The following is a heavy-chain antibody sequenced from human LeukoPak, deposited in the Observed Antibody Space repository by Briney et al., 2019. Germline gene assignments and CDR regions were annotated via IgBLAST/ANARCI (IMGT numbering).Heavy chain of an antibody. CDR1: GYTFTSYA. D-gene: IGHD6-19*01. Sequence: EASVKVSCKASGYTFTSYAMNWVPQAPGQGLEWMGWINTNTGNPTYAQGFTGRFVFSLDTSVSTAYLQISSLKAEDTAVYYCARDLSSGWYPGGGRFDYWGQGTLVTVSS. V-gene: IGHV7-4-1*02. CDR3: ARDLSSGWYPGGGRFDY. J-gene: IGHJ4*02. CDR2: INTNTGNP.